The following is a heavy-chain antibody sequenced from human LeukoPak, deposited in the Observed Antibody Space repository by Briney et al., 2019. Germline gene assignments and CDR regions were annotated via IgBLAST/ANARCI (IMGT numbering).Heavy chain of an antibody. Sequence: GGSLRLSCAASGFTFSSYAMHWVRQAPGKGLEWVAVISYDGSNKYYADSVKGRFTISRDNSKNTLYLQMNSLRAEDTAVYYCAGDRESSGWPDYWGQGTLVTVSS. J-gene: IGHJ4*02. CDR2: ISYDGSNK. CDR3: AGDRESSGWPDY. V-gene: IGHV3-30*04. D-gene: IGHD6-19*01. CDR1: GFTFSSYA.